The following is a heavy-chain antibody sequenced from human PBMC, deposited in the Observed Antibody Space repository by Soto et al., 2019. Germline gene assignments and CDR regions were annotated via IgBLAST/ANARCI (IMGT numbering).Heavy chain of an antibody. Sequence: GASVKVSCKVSGYTLTELSMHWVRQAPGKGLEWMGGFDPEDGETIYAQKFQGRVTMTEGTSTDTAYMELSSLRSEDTAVYYCAIPLGDGYNRRGAFDIWGQGTMVTVSS. V-gene: IGHV1-24*01. CDR2: FDPEDGET. CDR1: GYTLTELS. D-gene: IGHD3-10*01. J-gene: IGHJ3*02. CDR3: AIPLGDGYNRRGAFDI.